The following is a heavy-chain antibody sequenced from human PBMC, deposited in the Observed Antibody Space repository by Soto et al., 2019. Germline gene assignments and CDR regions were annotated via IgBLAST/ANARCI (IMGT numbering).Heavy chain of an antibody. CDR1: GGTFSSYA. V-gene: IGHV1-69*06. Sequence: SVKVSCKASGGTFSSYAISWVRQAPGQGLEWMGGIIPIFGTANYAQKFQGRVTITADKSTSTAYMELSSLRSEDTAVYYCARLIAARTPTDYGGQGTWVTVSS. CDR3: ARLIAARTPTDY. D-gene: IGHD6-6*01. J-gene: IGHJ4*02. CDR2: IIPIFGTA.